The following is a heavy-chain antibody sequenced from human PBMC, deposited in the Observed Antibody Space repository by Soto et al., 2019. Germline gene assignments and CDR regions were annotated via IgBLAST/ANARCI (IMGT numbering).Heavy chain of an antibody. CDR3: ASQYVFVPHGKYYFDY. D-gene: IGHD2-8*01. Sequence: GASVKVSWKASGYTFTSYYMHWVRQAPGQGLEWMGIINPSGGSTSYAQKFQGRVTMTRDTSTSTVYMELSSLRSEDTAVYYCASQYVFVPHGKYYFDYWGQGTLVTVSS. V-gene: IGHV1-46*01. CDR2: INPSGGST. CDR1: GYTFTSYY. J-gene: IGHJ4*02.